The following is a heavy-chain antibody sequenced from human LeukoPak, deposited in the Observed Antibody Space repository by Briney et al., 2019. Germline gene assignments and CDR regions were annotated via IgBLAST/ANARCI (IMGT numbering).Heavy chain of an antibody. J-gene: IGHJ4*02. Sequence: GGALRLSCAASGCTFSRYEMNWVRQAPGKGVEGVSYISRRGRTKLYADSVKGRFTISRDNAKNSLYLQMNSLSAEDTAVYYCAREIPGRIHRYYFDYWGQGTLVTVSS. D-gene: IGHD5-18*01. CDR1: GCTFSRYE. V-gene: IGHV3-48*03. CDR3: AREIPGRIHRYYFDY. CDR2: ISRRGRTK.